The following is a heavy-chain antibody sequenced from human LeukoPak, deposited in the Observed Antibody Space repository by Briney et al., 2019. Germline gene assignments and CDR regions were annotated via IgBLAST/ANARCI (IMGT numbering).Heavy chain of an antibody. Sequence: SQTLSLTCAISGDGVSSNSATWNWIRQSPSRGLEWLGRTYYRSKWYNDYAVSVKSRITINPDTSKNRFSLQLNSVTPEDTAVYYCARVGHPWGIEDAFDIWGQGTMVTVSS. CDR3: ARVGHPWGIEDAFDI. J-gene: IGHJ3*02. CDR1: GDGVSSNSAT. CDR2: TYYRSKWYN. V-gene: IGHV6-1*01. D-gene: IGHD3-16*01.